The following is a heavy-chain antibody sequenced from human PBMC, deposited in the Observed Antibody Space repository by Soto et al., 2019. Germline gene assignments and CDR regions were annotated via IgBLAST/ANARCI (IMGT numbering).Heavy chain of an antibody. J-gene: IGHJ4*02. Sequence: EVQLVESGGGLVQPGRSLRLSCTASGFTFGDYAMSWVRQAPGKGLEWVGFIRSKAYGGTTEYAASVKGRFTISRDDSKSIAYLQMNSLKTEDTAVYYCTRESPCGHLPYFDYWGQGTLVTVSS. D-gene: IGHD2-21*01. CDR1: GFTFGDYA. CDR3: TRESPCGHLPYFDY. V-gene: IGHV3-49*04. CDR2: IRSKAYGGTT.